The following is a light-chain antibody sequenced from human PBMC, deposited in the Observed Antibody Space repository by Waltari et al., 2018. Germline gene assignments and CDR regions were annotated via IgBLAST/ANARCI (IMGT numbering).Light chain of an antibody. V-gene: IGKV3-11*01. Sequence: DIVLTQSPATLSLSPGESATLSCRASQSVSSYLAWYQQKPGQAPRLLIYDASNRATGIPARFSGSGSGTDFTLTISSLEPEDFAVYYCQQRSNWPYTFGQGTKLEIK. CDR1: QSVSSY. CDR2: DAS. CDR3: QQRSNWPYT. J-gene: IGKJ2*01.